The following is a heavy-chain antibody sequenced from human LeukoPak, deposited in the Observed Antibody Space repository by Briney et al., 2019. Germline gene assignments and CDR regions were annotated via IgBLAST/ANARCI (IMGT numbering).Heavy chain of an antibody. CDR2: ISYDGSNK. Sequence: PGGSLRLSCAASGFTFSSYAMHWVRQAPGMGLEWVAVISYDGSNKYYADSVKGRFTISRDNSKNTLYLQMNSLRAEDTAVYYCARDWNNYYDSSGYSYYFDYWGQGTLVTASS. D-gene: IGHD3-22*01. CDR1: GFTFSSYA. J-gene: IGHJ4*02. CDR3: ARDWNNYYDSSGYSYYFDY. V-gene: IGHV3-30*01.